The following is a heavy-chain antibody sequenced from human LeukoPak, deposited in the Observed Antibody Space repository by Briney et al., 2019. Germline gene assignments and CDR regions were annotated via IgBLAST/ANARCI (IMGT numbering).Heavy chain of an antibody. V-gene: IGHV3-33*01. CDR3: ARFSYCSSTSCYLSNYGMDV. D-gene: IGHD2-2*01. Sequence: GGSLRLSCAASGFTFSSYGMHWVRQAPGKGLEWVAVIWYDGSNKYYADSVKGRFTISRDNSKNTLYLQMNSLRAEDTAVYYCARFSYCSSTSCYLSNYGMDVWGQGTTVTVSS. J-gene: IGHJ6*02. CDR1: GFTFSSYG. CDR2: IWYDGSNK.